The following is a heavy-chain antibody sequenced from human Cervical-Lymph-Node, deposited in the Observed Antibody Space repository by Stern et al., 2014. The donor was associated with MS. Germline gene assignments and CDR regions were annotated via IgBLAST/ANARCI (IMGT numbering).Heavy chain of an antibody. J-gene: IGHJ6*02. CDR3: ARHGIWVTSATYYFYGMDV. Sequence: QVQLQESGPGLVKPSETLSLTCSVSGDSISSYYWSWIRQPPGKGLEWIAYIPYNGSTIYNPSLKSRVTISVDTSKNQISVRLSSVTAADTAVYYCARHGIWVTSATYYFYGMDVWGQGTTVTVSS. CDR1: GDSISSYY. CDR2: IPYNGST. V-gene: IGHV4-59*01. D-gene: IGHD6-25*01.